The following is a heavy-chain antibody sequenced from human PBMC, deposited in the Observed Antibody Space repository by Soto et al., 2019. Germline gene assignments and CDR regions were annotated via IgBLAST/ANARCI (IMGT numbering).Heavy chain of an antibody. D-gene: IGHD2-2*03. CDR1: GGTFSIYG. Sequence: QVQMVQSGPEVKKPGSSVKVSCKAPGGTFSIYGINWVRQAPGQGLEWMGGIMPLLGSTHYAEKFKGRVTITGDESTTTSYMEMSSLRSEDTAIYYCVCLFYGPYQYVDVDYFPDWRDPWGQGTLVTVSS. CDR2: IMPLLGST. CDR3: VCLFYGPYQYVDVDYFPDWRDP. V-gene: IGHV1-69*01. J-gene: IGHJ5*02.